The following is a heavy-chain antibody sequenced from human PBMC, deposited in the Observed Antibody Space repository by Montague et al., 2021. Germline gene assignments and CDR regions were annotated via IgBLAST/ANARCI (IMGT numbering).Heavy chain of an antibody. Sequence: TLSLTCTDSGGSISSGGYYWSWIRQLPGKGLEWIGYIFYSGNTYYNPSLKSRVTISVDTSKDQFSLKLSSVTAADTAVYYCARAEDYYGSGSHLGFDYWGQGTLVTVSS. CDR2: IFYSGNT. CDR3: ARAEDYYGSGSHLGFDY. J-gene: IGHJ4*02. CDR1: GGSISSGGYY. D-gene: IGHD3-10*01. V-gene: IGHV4-31*03.